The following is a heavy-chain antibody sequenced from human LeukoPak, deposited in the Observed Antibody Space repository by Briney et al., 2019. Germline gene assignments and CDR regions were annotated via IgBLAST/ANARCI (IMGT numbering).Heavy chain of an antibody. CDR3: ARAVEHRIMITFGGVIVRNYFDY. D-gene: IGHD3-16*02. CDR1: GSTFSSYA. Sequence: GASVKVSCKASGSTFSSYAISWVRQAPGQGLEWMGGIIPIFGTANYAQKFQGRVTITADESTSTAYMELSSLRSEDTAVYYCARAVEHRIMITFGGVIVRNYFDYWGQGTLVTVSS. V-gene: IGHV1-69*13. CDR2: IIPIFGTA. J-gene: IGHJ4*02.